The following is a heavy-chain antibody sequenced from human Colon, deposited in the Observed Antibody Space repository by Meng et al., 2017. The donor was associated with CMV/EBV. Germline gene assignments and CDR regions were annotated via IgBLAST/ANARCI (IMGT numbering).Heavy chain of an antibody. V-gene: IGHV3-21*01. CDR1: GFTFSSYS. CDR2: ISPGSSSI. D-gene: IGHD1-14*01. CDR3: ATYITASTDY. Sequence: GGSLRLSCAGSGFTFSSYSLNWVRQAPGKGLEWVSSISPGSSSIHYADSVKGRFSVSRDNAKNSLYLQMDSLRAEDTAVYYCATYITASTDYWGPGTLVTVSS. J-gene: IGHJ4*02.